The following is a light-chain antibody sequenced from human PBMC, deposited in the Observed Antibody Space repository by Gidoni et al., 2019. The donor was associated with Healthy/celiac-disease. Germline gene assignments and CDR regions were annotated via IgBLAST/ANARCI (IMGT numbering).Light chain of an antibody. Sequence: EIVLTQSPATLSWSPGERATLSCRASQSVSSYLAWYQQKPGQAPRLLIYDASNRAPGIPARFRGSGSGTDFTLTISSLEPEDFAVYYCQQRSNWPWTFGQGTKVEIK. CDR2: DAS. CDR1: QSVSSY. V-gene: IGKV3-11*01. J-gene: IGKJ1*01. CDR3: QQRSNWPWT.